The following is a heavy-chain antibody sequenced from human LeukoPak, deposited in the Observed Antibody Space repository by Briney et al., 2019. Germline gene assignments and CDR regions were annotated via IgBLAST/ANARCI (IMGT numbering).Heavy chain of an antibody. CDR1: GYTFTSYA. CDR2: INAGNGNT. Sequence: RVASVKVFCKASGYTFTSYAMHWVRQAPGQRLEWMGWINAGNGNTKYSQKFQGRVTITRDTSASTAYMELSSLRSEDTAVYYCATGGPLRYFDWLLPVYYYGMDVWGKGTTVTVSS. V-gene: IGHV1-3*01. D-gene: IGHD3-9*01. J-gene: IGHJ6*04. CDR3: ATGGPLRYFDWLLPVYYYGMDV.